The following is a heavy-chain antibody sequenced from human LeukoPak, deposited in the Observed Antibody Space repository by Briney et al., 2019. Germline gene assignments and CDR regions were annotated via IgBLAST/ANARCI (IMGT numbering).Heavy chain of an antibody. CDR3: AKDSIIEVAESCWFDP. CDR2: ISAYNGNT. J-gene: IGHJ5*02. V-gene: IGHV1-18*01. D-gene: IGHD2-15*01. Sequence: ASVKVSCKASGYTFTSYGISWVRQAPGQGLEWMGWISAYNGNTNYAQKLQGRVTMTTDTSTSTAYMELRSLRSDDTAVYYCAKDSIIEVAESCWFDPWGQGTLVTVSS. CDR1: GYTFTSYG.